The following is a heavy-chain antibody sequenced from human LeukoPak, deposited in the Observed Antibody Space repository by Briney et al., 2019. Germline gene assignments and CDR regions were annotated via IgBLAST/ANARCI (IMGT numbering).Heavy chain of an antibody. V-gene: IGHV4-39*01. CDR1: GGPISSSSYY. Sequence: SETLSLTCTVSGGPISSSSYYWGWIRQPPGKGLEWIGSIYYSGSTYYNPSLKSRVTISVDTSKNQFSLKLSSVTAADTAVYYCARRQSDFWSGYYSNFDYWGQGTLVTVSS. CDR2: IYYSGST. CDR3: ARRQSDFWSGYYSNFDY. D-gene: IGHD3-3*01. J-gene: IGHJ4*02.